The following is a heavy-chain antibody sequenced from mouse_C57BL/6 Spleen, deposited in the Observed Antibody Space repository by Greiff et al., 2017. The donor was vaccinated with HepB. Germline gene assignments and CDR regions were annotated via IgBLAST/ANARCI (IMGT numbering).Heavy chain of an antibody. CDR2: ISSGSSTI. Sequence: EVQLQESGGGLVKPGGSLKLSCAASGFTFSDYGMHWVRQAPEKGLEWVAYISSGSSTIYYADTVKGRFTISRDNAKNTLFLQMTSLRSEDTAMYYCARPRTGYFDFWGTGTTVTVSS. V-gene: IGHV5-17*01. CDR1: GFTFSDYG. J-gene: IGHJ1*03. CDR3: ARPRTGYFDF.